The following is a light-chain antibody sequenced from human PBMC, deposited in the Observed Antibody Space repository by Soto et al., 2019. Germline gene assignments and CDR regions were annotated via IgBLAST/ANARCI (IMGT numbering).Light chain of an antibody. CDR1: QSVRSY. Sequence: EIVLIQSPATLSLSPGERATLSCRASQSVRSYLAWYQQKPGQAPRLLIYDASNRATGIPARFSGSGSGTDFTLTISSLEPEDFAVYYCQQRSNRRTFGPGTKVDIK. V-gene: IGKV3-11*01. CDR3: QQRSNRRT. CDR2: DAS. J-gene: IGKJ3*01.